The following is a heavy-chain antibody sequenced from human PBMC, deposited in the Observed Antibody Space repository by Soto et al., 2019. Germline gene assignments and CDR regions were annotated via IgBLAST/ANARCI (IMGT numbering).Heavy chain of an antibody. D-gene: IGHD3-10*02. J-gene: IGHJ4*02. CDR1: GFTFSGYG. Sequence: QVQLVESGGGVVQPGRSLRLSCAATGFTFSGYGMHWVRQAPGKGLEWVAVVRHDGSNIYYADSVKGRFTISRDNSKNTLDLQMNSLRAEDTAVYYCVRDGVGSRHFYVFFDYWGQGTLVTVSS. CDR2: VRHDGSNI. V-gene: IGHV3-33*01. CDR3: VRDGVGSRHFYVFFDY.